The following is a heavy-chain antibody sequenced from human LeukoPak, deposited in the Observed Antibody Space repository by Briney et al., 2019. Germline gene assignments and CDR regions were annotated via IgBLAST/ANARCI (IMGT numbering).Heavy chain of an antibody. D-gene: IGHD3-3*01. CDR2: IYYSGST. CDR3: ARHFGGDFDY. Sequence: SETLSLTCTVSGGSINNYYWSWIRQPPGKGLEWIGYIYYSGSTNYNPSLKSRVTISVDTSKNQFSLKLSSVTAADTAVYYCARHFGGDFDYWGQGTLVTVSS. J-gene: IGHJ4*02. CDR1: GGSINNYY. V-gene: IGHV4-59*08.